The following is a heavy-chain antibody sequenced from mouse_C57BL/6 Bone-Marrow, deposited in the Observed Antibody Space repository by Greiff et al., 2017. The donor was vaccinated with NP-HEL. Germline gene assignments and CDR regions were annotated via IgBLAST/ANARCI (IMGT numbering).Heavy chain of an antibody. J-gene: IGHJ3*01. CDR1: GFTFSNYW. V-gene: IGHV6-3*01. CDR2: IRLKSDNYAT. D-gene: IGHD1-1*01. Sequence: EVKLVESGGGLVQPGGSMKLSCVASGFTFSNYWMNWVRQSPEKGLEWVAQIRLKSDNYATHYAESVKGRFTISRDDSKSSVYLQMNNLRAEDTGIYYCTGLRRWAWFAYWGQGTLVTVSA. CDR3: TGLRRWAWFAY.